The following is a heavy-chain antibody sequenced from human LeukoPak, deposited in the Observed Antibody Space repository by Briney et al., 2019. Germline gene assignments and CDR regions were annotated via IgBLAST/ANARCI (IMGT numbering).Heavy chain of an antibody. V-gene: IGHV4-39*01. J-gene: IGHJ4*02. CDR3: AGVTIFGVVIMSLFDY. CDR2: IYYSGST. D-gene: IGHD3-3*01. CDR1: GGSISSSSYY. Sequence: PETLSLTCTVSGGSISSSSYYWGWIRQPPGKGLEWSGSIYYSGSTYYNPSLKSRVTISVDTSKNQFSLKLSSVTAADTAVYYCAGVTIFGVVIMSLFDYWGQGTLVTVSS.